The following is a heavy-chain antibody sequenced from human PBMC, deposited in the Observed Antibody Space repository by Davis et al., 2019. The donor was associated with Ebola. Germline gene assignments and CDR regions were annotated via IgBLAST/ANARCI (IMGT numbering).Heavy chain of an antibody. Sequence: PSETLSLTCTVAGGSVSSDVYYWNWIGQSPGKGLEWIGFVYNRQTINYNPSLNSRVSISKDTSKNQFSLKLSSVSAADTAVYYCAALFSGSYLAYVDVWGKGTTVTVS. CDR1: GGSVSSDVYY. CDR2: VYNRQTI. CDR3: AALFSGSYLAYVDV. V-gene: IGHV4-61*08. J-gene: IGHJ6*03. D-gene: IGHD1-26*01.